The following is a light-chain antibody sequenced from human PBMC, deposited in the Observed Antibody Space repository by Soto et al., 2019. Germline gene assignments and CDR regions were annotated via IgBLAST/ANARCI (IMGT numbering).Light chain of an antibody. Sequence: QPVLTQPPSASGSPGQSVTISCTGTSSDVGGYNYVSWYQQHPGKAPKLMIYEVSKRPSGVPDRFSGSKSGNTASLTVSGLQAEDEADDYCSSYAGSNNVVFGGGTKLTVL. CDR2: EVS. CDR1: SSDVGGYNY. CDR3: SSYAGSNNVV. V-gene: IGLV2-8*01. J-gene: IGLJ2*01.